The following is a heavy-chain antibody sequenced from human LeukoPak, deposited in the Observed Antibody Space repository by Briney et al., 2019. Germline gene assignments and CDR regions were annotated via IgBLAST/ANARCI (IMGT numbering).Heavy chain of an antibody. J-gene: IGHJ3*02. Sequence: SETLSLTCTVSGGSISSGDYYWSWIRQPPEKGLEWIGYIYYSGSTYYNPSLKSRVTISVDTSKNQFSLKLSSVTAADTAVYYCARADPTYGDSDDAFDIWGQGTMVTVSS. CDR3: ARADPTYGDSDDAFDI. CDR1: GGSISSGDYY. D-gene: IGHD4-17*01. CDR2: IYYSGST. V-gene: IGHV4-30-4*01.